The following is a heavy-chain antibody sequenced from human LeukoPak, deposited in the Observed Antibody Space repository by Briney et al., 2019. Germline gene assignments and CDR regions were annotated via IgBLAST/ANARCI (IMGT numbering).Heavy chain of an antibody. D-gene: IGHD3-10*01. Sequence: ASVKVSCKASGYTFTSYDINWVRQAPGKGLEWMGGFDPEDGETIYAQKFQGRVTMTEDTSTDTAYMELSSLRSEDTAVYYCAIGYGSGSYQLDYWGQGTLVTVSS. J-gene: IGHJ4*02. CDR3: AIGYGSGSYQLDY. CDR2: FDPEDGET. V-gene: IGHV1-24*01. CDR1: GYTFTSYD.